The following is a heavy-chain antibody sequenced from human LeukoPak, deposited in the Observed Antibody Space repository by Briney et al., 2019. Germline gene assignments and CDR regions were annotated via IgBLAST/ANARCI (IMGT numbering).Heavy chain of an antibody. CDR2: INPNSGAT. D-gene: IGHD3-10*01. J-gene: IGHJ4*02. CDR3: ARDDYGSGTYSY. V-gene: IGHV1-2*02. CDR1: GYTFTDYY. Sequence: GASVKVSCKASGYTFTDYYMHWVRQAPGQGLEWMGWINPNSGATKYAQKFQGRVTTTRDTSISTAYMELNSLRSDDTAEYYCARDDYGSGTYSYWGQGTLVTVSS.